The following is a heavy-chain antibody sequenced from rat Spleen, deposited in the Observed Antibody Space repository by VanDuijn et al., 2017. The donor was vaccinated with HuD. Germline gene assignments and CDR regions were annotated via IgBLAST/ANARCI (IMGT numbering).Heavy chain of an antibody. J-gene: IGHJ3*01. D-gene: IGHD5-1*01. CDR3: ARHRSQKLGAGYFAY. V-gene: IGHV5-22*01. Sequence: EVQLVESGGGLVQPGRSLKLSCAASGFTFSDYYMAWVRQAPKKGLEWVASLSYDVSSTDYGDSVKGRFTISRDNAKSTLYLQMDSLRSEDTATYYCARHRSQKLGAGYFAYWGQGTLVTVSS. CDR2: LSYDVSST. CDR1: GFTFSDYY.